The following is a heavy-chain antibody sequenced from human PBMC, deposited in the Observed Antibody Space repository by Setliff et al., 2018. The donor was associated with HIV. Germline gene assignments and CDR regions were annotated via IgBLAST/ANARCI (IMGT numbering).Heavy chain of an antibody. J-gene: IGHJ4*02. Sequence: PSETLSLTCTVSGGSISSSSYYWGWIRQPPGKGLEWTGSFYYSGNTYYNPSLKSRVTISIDASRNQFSLKLSSVTAADTAVYYCAREPDSIPYDYWGQGTLVTVSS. D-gene: IGHD4-4*01. CDR1: GGSISSSSYY. V-gene: IGHV4-39*07. CDR2: FYYSGNT. CDR3: AREPDSIPYDY.